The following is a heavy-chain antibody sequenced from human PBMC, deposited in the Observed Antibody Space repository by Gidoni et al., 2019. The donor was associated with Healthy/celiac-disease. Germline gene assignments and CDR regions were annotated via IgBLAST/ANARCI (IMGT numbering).Heavy chain of an antibody. CDR2: IIPILGIA. CDR1: GGSFSSYT. D-gene: IGHD3-10*01. Sequence: QVQLVQSGAEVKKPVSSVNVPCKASGGSFSSYTIRWVRQAPGQGLEWMGRIIPILGIANYAQKFQGRVTITADKTTSTAYMELSSLRSEDTAVYYCASRMVQGVGDAFDIWGQGTMVTVSS. CDR3: ASRMVQGVGDAFDI. V-gene: IGHV1-69*02. J-gene: IGHJ3*02.